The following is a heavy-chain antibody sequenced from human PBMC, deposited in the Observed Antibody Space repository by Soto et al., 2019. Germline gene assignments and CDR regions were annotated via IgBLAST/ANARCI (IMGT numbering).Heavy chain of an antibody. D-gene: IGHD3-9*01. CDR3: AKMNDIFTGYCHY. CDR1: GFTFSSYA. J-gene: IGHJ4*02. CDR2: ISYDGSNK. V-gene: IGHV3-30-3*02. Sequence: PGGSLRLSCAASGFTFSSYAMHWVRQAPGKGLEWVAVISYDGSNKYYADSVKGRFTISRDNSKNTLYLQMSSLRAEDTALYYCAKMNDIFTGYCHYWGQGTLVTVSS.